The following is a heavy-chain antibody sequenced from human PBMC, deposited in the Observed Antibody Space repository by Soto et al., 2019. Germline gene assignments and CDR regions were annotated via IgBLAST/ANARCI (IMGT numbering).Heavy chain of an antibody. Sequence: PGGSLRLSYAASGFIFRDWFMSWIRQAPGKGLEWISYISKDSGRATRYADSVKGRFTISRDNAKNSLYLQMNSLRADDTAVYFCAREGDTPIVPRGPTGFFDYWVQGTLVTVSS. CDR2: ISKDSGRAT. D-gene: IGHD5-18*01. CDR3: AREGDTPIVPRGPTGFFDY. J-gene: IGHJ4*02. CDR1: GFIFRDWF. V-gene: IGHV3-11*01.